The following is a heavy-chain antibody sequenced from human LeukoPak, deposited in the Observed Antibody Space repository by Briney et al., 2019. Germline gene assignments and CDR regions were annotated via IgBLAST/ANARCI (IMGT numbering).Heavy chain of an antibody. CDR1: GGSISSSNW. V-gene: IGHV4-4*02. J-gene: IGHJ1*01. CDR3: ARAVKSYGSGSLFQH. Sequence: KPSGTLSLTCAVSGGSISSSNWWSWVRQPPGKGLEWIGEINHSGSTNYNPSLKSRVTMSVDTSKNQFFLKLSSVTAADTALYYCARAVKSYGSGSLFQHWGQGTLVTVSS. CDR2: INHSGST. D-gene: IGHD3-10*01.